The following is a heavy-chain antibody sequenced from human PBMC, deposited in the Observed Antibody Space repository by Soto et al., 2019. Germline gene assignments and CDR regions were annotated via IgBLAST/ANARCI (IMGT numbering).Heavy chain of an antibody. V-gene: IGHV3-23*01. Sequence: GGSLRLSCAASGFTFSSYAMSWVRQAPGKGLEWVSAISGSGGSTYYTDSVGGRLTISRDNSKNTLYLQMHSLRADDTAVYYCAKSNSWGNAYWGQGTLVTVSS. J-gene: IGHJ4*02. D-gene: IGHD3-16*01. CDR3: AKSNSWGNAY. CDR2: ISGSGGST. CDR1: GFTFSSYA.